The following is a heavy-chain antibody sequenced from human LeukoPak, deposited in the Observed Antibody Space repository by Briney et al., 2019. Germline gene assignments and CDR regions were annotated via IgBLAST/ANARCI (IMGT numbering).Heavy chain of an antibody. CDR3: GGGDTAIPGLLDS. CDR2: LKSDGSST. CDR1: GFTFSSYW. V-gene: IGHV3-74*01. J-gene: IGHJ4*02. Sequence: PGRSLRLSWAASGFTFSSYWMHWVRQGPGKGLVWVSRLKSDGSSTSYADSVKGRFTISRDNAKNTLYPQMNSLRAEDTAVYYCGGGDTAIPGLLDSWGQGTLVTVSS. D-gene: IGHD5-18*01.